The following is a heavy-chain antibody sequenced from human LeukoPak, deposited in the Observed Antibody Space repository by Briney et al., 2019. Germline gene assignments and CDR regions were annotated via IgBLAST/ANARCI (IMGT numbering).Heavy chain of an antibody. D-gene: IGHD3-10*01. Sequence: SETLSLTCTVSGGSISSYYWSWIRQPPGQGLEWFGYIYYSGSTNYNPSLKSRVTISVDTSKNQFSLKLSSVTAADTAVYYCASSGVASLGDAFDIWGQGTMVTVSS. CDR3: ASSGVASLGDAFDI. J-gene: IGHJ3*02. CDR2: IYYSGST. V-gene: IGHV4-59*01. CDR1: GGSISSYY.